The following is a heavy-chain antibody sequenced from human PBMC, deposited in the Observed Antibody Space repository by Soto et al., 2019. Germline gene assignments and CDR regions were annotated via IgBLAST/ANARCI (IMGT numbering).Heavy chain of an antibody. Sequence: SGPTLVNPTQTLTLTCTFSGFSLSTSGMCVSWIRQPPGKALEWLALIDWDDDKYYSTSLKTRLTISKDTSKNQVVLTMTNMDPVDTATYYCARIRQRVGSGWYRRGFDPWGQGTLVTVS. D-gene: IGHD6-19*01. J-gene: IGHJ5*02. CDR3: ARIRQRVGSGWYRRGFDP. V-gene: IGHV2-70*01. CDR2: IDWDDDK. CDR1: GFSLSTSGMC.